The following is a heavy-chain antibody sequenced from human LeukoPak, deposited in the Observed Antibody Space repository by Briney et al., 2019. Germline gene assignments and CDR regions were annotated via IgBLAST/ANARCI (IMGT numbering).Heavy chain of an antibody. V-gene: IGHV3-21*01. Sequence: GGSLRLSCAASGFTFSSYSMNWVRQAPGKGLEWVSSISSSSSYIYYADSVKDRFTISRDNAKNSLYLQMNSLRAEDTAVYYCARSGGSGSSYFDRWGQGTLVTVSS. CDR2: ISSSSSYI. CDR3: ARSGGSGSSYFDR. CDR1: GFTFSSYS. J-gene: IGHJ5*02. D-gene: IGHD3-10*01.